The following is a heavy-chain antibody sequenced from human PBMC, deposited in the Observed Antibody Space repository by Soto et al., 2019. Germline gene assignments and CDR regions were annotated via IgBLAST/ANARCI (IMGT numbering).Heavy chain of an antibody. Sequence: QITLKESGPPLVEPTQTLTLTCTFSGFSLYTSGVGVAWIRQPPGKALEWLALIYWDDDKRYSPFLNNRVTITKDASKNQVVITMTNMDPLDTSTYYGAQRPTDGSGSSSWFDSGGPGILVTVSS. CDR1: GFSLYTSGVG. J-gene: IGHJ5*01. D-gene: IGHD3-10*01. V-gene: IGHV2-5*02. CDR2: IYWDDDK. CDR3: AQRPTDGSGSSSWFDS.